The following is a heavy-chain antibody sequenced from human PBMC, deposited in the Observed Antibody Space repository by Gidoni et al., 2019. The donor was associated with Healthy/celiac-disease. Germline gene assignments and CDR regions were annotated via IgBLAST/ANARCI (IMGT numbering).Heavy chain of an antibody. J-gene: IGHJ3*02. D-gene: IGHD3-22*01. CDR1: GFTFSSYA. V-gene: IGHV3-64*01. CDR3: AREMNYYDSSGYIPRAFDI. Sequence: EVQLVESGGGLVQPGGSLRLSCAASGFTFSSYAMHWVRQAPGKGLEYVSAISSNGGRTYYANSVKGRFTISRDNSKNTLYLQMGSLRAEDMAVYYCAREMNYYDSSGYIPRAFDIWGQGTMVTVSS. CDR2: ISSNGGRT.